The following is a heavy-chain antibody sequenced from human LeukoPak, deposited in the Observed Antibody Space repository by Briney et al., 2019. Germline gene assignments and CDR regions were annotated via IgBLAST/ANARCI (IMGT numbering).Heavy chain of an antibody. Sequence: KPGGSLRLSCAASTSDFSDYYMSWIRQAPGKGLEWVSYISSSGATIYYADSVKGRFTISRDNSKNTLYLQMNSLRAEDTAVYYCAKKSHRIAAAGTGVPYYFDYWGQGTLVAVSS. V-gene: IGHV3-11*01. D-gene: IGHD6-13*01. CDR1: TSDFSDYY. CDR3: AKKSHRIAAAGTGVPYYFDY. CDR2: ISSSGATI. J-gene: IGHJ4*02.